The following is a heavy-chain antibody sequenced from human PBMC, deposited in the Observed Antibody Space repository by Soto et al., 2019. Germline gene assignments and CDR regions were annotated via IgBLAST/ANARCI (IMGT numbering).Heavy chain of an antibody. Sequence: QVQLQESGPGLVKPSETLSLTCTVSGGSIRSSYWSWIRQPPGKGLEWIGYISDSGSTNYNPSLKSRVTISVDTSKNQFSLKLSSVTAADTAVYYCARQGIATAATSLDYWGQGTLVTVSS. D-gene: IGHD6-13*01. CDR3: ARQGIATAATSLDY. V-gene: IGHV4-59*08. J-gene: IGHJ4*02. CDR2: ISDSGST. CDR1: GGSIRSSY.